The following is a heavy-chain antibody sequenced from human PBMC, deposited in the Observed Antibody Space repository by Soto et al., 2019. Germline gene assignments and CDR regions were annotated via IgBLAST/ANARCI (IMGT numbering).Heavy chain of an antibody. J-gene: IGHJ4*02. CDR3: ARGWNNPGYLDS. V-gene: IGHV3-30*04. CDR1: GFDFSRYA. Sequence: HVRLVESGGGAVQPGRSLRLSCAASGFDFSRYAMHWVRQAPGKGLEWMAVIAFDGSGESYSDSVKGRFTISRDNAVDILYLQMSSLTTEDTAIYYCARGWNNPGYLDSWGLGALVTVSS. CDR2: IAFDGSGE. D-gene: IGHD1-1*01.